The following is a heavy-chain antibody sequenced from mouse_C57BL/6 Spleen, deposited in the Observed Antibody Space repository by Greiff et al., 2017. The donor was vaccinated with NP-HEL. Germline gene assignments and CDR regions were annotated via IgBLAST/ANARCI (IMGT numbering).Heavy chain of an antibody. CDR3: AMGYDGMDY. CDR2: IHPSDSYT. J-gene: IGHJ4*01. V-gene: IGHV1-74*01. D-gene: IGHD2-2*01. CDR1: GYTFTSYW. Sequence: QVQLKQPGAELVKPGASVKVSCNASGYTFTSYWMHWVKQRPGQGLEWIGRIHPSDSYTNYNQKFKGKATLTVDKSSSTAYMQLSSLTSEDSAVYYCAMGYDGMDYWGQGTSVTVSS.